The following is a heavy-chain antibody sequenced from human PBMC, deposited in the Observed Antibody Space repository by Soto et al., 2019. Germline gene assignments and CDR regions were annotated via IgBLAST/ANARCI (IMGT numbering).Heavy chain of an antibody. CDR2: ISGGSEST. Sequence: GGSLRLSCAASGFTFDNYAVSWVRQAPGKGLEWVSTISGGSESTYYADSVKGRFTISRDNSKNTLYLQMNSLRAEDTAVYYCMKDRHYYDSNLAYGMDVWGQGTTVTVSS. V-gene: IGHV3-23*01. J-gene: IGHJ6*02. CDR3: MKDRHYYDSNLAYGMDV. CDR1: GFTFDNYA. D-gene: IGHD3-22*01.